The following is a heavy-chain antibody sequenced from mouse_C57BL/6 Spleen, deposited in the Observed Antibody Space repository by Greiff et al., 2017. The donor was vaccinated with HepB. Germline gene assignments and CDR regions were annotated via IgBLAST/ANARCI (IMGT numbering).Heavy chain of an antibody. CDR2: SDPEDGET. CDR3: ASDYYGSKAWFAY. Sequence: VQLKQSGAELVKPGASVKLSCTASGFNIKDYYMHWVKQRTEQGLEWIGRSDPEDGETKYAPKFQGKATITADTSSNTAYLQLSSLTSEDTAVYYCASDYYGSKAWFAYWGQGTLVTVSA. V-gene: IGHV14-2*01. J-gene: IGHJ3*01. CDR1: GFNIKDYY. D-gene: IGHD1-1*01.